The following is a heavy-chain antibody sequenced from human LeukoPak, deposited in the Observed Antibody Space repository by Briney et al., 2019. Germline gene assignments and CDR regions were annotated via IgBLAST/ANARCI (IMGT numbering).Heavy chain of an antibody. Sequence: PSETLSLTCTVAGGSISSYYWSWIRQPPGKGLEWIGYIYYSGSTDSNPSLKSRVTISVDTSKNQFSLKLNSVTAADTAVYYRARYSDLLTGHRPFDYWGQGTLVTVSS. CDR1: GGSISSYY. J-gene: IGHJ4*02. D-gene: IGHD3-9*01. CDR3: ARYSDLLTGHRPFDY. CDR2: IYYSGST. V-gene: IGHV4-59*01.